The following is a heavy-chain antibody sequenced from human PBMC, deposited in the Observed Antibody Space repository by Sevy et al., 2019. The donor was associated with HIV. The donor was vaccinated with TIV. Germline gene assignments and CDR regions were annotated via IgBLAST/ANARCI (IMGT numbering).Heavy chain of an antibody. V-gene: IGHV4-30-4*01. J-gene: IGHJ5*02. CDR1: GGSISSGDYY. Sequence: SETLSLTCTVSGGSISSGDYYWTWIRQSPGKGLEWIGYNYYSGTTYYNPSLKSRVTKSEDTSKTRCSLRLGSVTAADTAVYYCARDGISTSPHNWFDPWGQGTLVTVSS. D-gene: IGHD2-2*01. CDR2: NYYSGTT. CDR3: ARDGISTSPHNWFDP.